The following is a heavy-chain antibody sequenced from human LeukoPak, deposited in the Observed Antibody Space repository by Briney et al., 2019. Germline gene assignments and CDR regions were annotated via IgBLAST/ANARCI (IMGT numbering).Heavy chain of an antibody. V-gene: IGHV4-59*01. J-gene: IGHJ3*02. CDR1: GGSISSYY. D-gene: IGHD3-3*01. CDR2: IYYSGST. CDR3: AGLLEWTRGAFDI. Sequence: PSETLSLTCTVSGGSISSYYWSWIRQPPGKGLEWIGYIYYSGSTNYNPSLKSRVTISVDTSKNQFSLKLSSVTAADTAVYYCAGLLEWTRGAFDIWGQGTMVTVSS.